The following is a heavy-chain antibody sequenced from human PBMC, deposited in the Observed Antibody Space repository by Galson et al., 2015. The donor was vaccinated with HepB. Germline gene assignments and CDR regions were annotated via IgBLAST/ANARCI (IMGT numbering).Heavy chain of an antibody. V-gene: IGHV1-3*01. J-gene: IGHJ4*02. D-gene: IGHD6-13*01. CDR3: ARGSSWYVLGADN. CDR2: INASNGNT. Sequence: SVKVSCKASGYTFTSYAMHWVRQAPGQRLEWMGWINASNGNTKYSQKFQGRVTITRDTSASTAYMELSSLRSEDTAVYYCARGSSWYVLGADNWGQGTLVTVSS. CDR1: GYTFTSYA.